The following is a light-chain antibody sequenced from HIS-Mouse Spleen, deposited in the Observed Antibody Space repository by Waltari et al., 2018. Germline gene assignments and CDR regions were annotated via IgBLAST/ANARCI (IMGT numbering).Light chain of an antibody. CDR2: AAY. CDR3: QQLNSYPPT. V-gene: IGKV1-9*01. CDR1: QGITSY. Sequence: DIQFTQSPSFLSASVGDRVTHTSRASQGITSYLAWYQQKTCKALKLRIYAAYTVQIGVPSRFSGSGAGTEFTLTISSLQPDDLATYYGQQLNSYPPTFGQGTKVEIK. J-gene: IGKJ1*01.